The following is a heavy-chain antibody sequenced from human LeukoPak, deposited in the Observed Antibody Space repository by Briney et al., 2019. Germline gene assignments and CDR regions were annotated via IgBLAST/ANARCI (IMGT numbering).Heavy chain of an antibody. V-gene: IGHV3-30-3*01. CDR3: ARVRYYYDSSGYSGDAFDI. CDR1: GFTFSSYA. D-gene: IGHD3-22*01. CDR2: ISYDGSNK. Sequence: GGSLRISCAASGFTFSSYAMHWVRQAPGKGLEWVAVISYDGSNKYYADSVKGRFTISRDNSKNTLYLQMNSLRAEDTAVYYCARVRYYYDSSGYSGDAFDIWGQGTMVTVSS. J-gene: IGHJ3*02.